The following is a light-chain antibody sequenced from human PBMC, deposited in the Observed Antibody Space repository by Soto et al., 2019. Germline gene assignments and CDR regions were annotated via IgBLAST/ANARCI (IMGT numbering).Light chain of an antibody. J-gene: IGLJ2*01. Sequence: QSVLTQPPSVSAAPGQKVTISCSGSSSNIGNNYVFWYQQLPGTAPKLLIYDNNKRPSGIPDRFSGSKSGTSATLGITGLQTGDEADYYCGTCDSSLSAVVFGGGTKLTVL. CDR3: GTCDSSLSAVV. CDR1: SSNIGNNY. CDR2: DNN. V-gene: IGLV1-51*01.